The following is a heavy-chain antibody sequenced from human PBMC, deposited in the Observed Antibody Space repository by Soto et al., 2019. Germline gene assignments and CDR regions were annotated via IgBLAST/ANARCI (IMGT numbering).Heavy chain of an antibody. CDR3: VGDGNNWNDFDY. V-gene: IGHV3-7*01. Sequence: EVQLVESGGGLVQPGGSLRLSCAAPTFSFSTYWMTWVRQAPGKGLEWVANIKRDGSETHYADSVKGRFTITRDNAKNSLYLQMNTLSVEDTAVYYCVGDGNNWNDFDYWGQGTLVTVSS. CDR2: IKRDGSET. J-gene: IGHJ4*02. D-gene: IGHD1-20*01. CDR1: TFSFSTYW.